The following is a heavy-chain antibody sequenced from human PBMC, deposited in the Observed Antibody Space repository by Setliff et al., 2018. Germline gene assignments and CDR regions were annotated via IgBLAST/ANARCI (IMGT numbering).Heavy chain of an antibody. CDR1: DDSIYSATYY. V-gene: IGHV4-39*01. J-gene: IGHJ4*02. D-gene: IGHD4-4*01. CDR3: AREGRWDYSYPIY. Sequence: SETLSLTCNVSDDSIYSATYYWGWIRQPPGKGLEWIGAISYDGNTNYNSSLKGRVTLSLDVSKRQIALRLSSVTAVDTGVYYCAREGRWDYSYPIYWGQGILVTVSS. CDR2: ISYDGNT.